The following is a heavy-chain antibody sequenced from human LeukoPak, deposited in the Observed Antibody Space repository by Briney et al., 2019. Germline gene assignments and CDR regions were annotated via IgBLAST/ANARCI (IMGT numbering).Heavy chain of an antibody. CDR3: SKGQELDDGVLES. V-gene: IGHV3-23*01. CDR1: GFTFRSNA. J-gene: IGHJ4*02. Sequence: TGGSLRLSCAASGFTFRSNAMTWVRQAPGKGLEWVSTIRADGDSTPYADSGKGRFTISRDSSKNTLYLEMNSLSAEDTAIYYCSKGQELDDGVLESWGRGTLVTVSS. CDR2: IRADGDST. D-gene: IGHD1-1*01.